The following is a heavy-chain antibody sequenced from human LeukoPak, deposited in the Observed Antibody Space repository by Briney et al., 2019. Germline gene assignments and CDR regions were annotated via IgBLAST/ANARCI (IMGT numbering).Heavy chain of an antibody. CDR3: ARALGIAVAGRASWFDP. V-gene: IGHV4-30-4*01. CDR1: GGSISSGDYY. J-gene: IGHJ5*02. Sequence: SETLSLTCTVSGGSISSGDYYWSWIRQPPGKGLEWIGYIYYSGSTYYNPSLKSRVTISVDTSKNQFSLKLSSVTAADTAVYYCARALGIAVAGRASWFDPWGQGTLVTVSS. D-gene: IGHD6-19*01. CDR2: IYYSGST.